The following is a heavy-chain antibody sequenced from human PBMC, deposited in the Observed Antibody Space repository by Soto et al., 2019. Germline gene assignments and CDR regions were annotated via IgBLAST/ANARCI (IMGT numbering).Heavy chain of an antibody. CDR3: ARGRYCLTGRCFPNWFDS. CDR1: GDSISTVDYF. Sequence: SETLSLTCSVSGDSISTVDYFWSWIRQPPGQALEYIGYIYKSTTTYYNPSFESRVAISLDTSKSQFSLTVTSVTAADTAVYFCARGRYCLTGRCFPNWFDSWGQGTLVTVS. J-gene: IGHJ5*01. CDR2: IYKSTTT. V-gene: IGHV4-30-4*01. D-gene: IGHD2-15*01.